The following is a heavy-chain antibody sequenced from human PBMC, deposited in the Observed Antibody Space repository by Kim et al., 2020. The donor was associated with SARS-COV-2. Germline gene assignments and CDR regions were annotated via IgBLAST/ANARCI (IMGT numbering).Heavy chain of an antibody. V-gene: IGHV3-23*01. Sequence: GGSLRLSCAASGFTFSSFAMSWVHQAPGKGLVRISLITGSGGTIYYADSVRCRFTISRDNSRNTLYLQMNSLRADDTAVYYCAKAAGSGYGASYFDHWGQGTLVSVSS. CDR2: ITGSGGTI. CDR1: GFTFSSFA. D-gene: IGHD3-22*01. CDR3: AKAAGSGYGASYFDH. J-gene: IGHJ4*02.